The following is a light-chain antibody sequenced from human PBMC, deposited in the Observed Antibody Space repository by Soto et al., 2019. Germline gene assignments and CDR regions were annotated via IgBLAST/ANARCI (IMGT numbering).Light chain of an antibody. CDR3: QTWGAGMV. CDR2: INSDGSH. Sequence: QLVLTQSPSASASLGASVKLTCTLSSGHSSYAIAWHQQQPEKGPRYLMKINSDGSHSKGDGIPDRFSGSSSGAERYLTISSLQSEDEADYHCQTWGAGMVFGGGTKLTVL. CDR1: SGHSSYA. V-gene: IGLV4-69*01. J-gene: IGLJ3*02.